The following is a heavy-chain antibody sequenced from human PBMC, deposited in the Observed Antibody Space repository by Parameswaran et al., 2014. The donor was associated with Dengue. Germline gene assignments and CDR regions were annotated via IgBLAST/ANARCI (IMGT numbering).Heavy chain of an antibody. CDR3: ARDRVGSGVVVPAAINYYYYGMDV. D-gene: IGHD2-2*01. Sequence: SWVRQAPGQGLEWMGWISAYNGNTNYAQKLQGRVTMTTDTSTSTAYMELRSLRSDDTAVYYCARDRVGSGVVVPAAINYYYYGMDVWGQGTTVTVSS. J-gene: IGHJ6*02. CDR2: ISAYNGNT. V-gene: IGHV1-18*01.